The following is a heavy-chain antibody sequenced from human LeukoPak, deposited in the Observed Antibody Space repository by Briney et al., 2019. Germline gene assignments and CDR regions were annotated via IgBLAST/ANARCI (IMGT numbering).Heavy chain of an antibody. CDR3: AREKFVFVAAAGAFDH. CDR1: GDSVSSNSAA. CDR2: AYYRSKWYC. Sequence: SQTLSLTCAISGDSVSSNSAAWNWIRQSPSRGLEWLGRAYYRSKWYCDYATSVKSRITINSDTSKNQFSLHLNSVTPEDTAMYYCAREKFVFVAAAGAFDHWGQGTLVTVSS. J-gene: IGHJ4*02. V-gene: IGHV6-1*01. D-gene: IGHD6-13*01.